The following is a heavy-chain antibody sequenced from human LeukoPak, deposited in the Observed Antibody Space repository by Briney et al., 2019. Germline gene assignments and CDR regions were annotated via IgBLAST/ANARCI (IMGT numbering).Heavy chain of an antibody. J-gene: IGHJ4*02. CDR2: IYYSGST. V-gene: IGHV4-39*01. CDR3: ARAYGDYANTFDY. CDR1: GGSISSSSYY. D-gene: IGHD4-17*01. Sequence: SETLSLTCTVSGGSISSSSYYWGWIRQPPGSGLEWIGSIYYSGSTYYNPSLKSRVTISVDTSKNQFSLKLSSVTAADTAVYYCARAYGDYANTFDYWGQGTLVTVSS.